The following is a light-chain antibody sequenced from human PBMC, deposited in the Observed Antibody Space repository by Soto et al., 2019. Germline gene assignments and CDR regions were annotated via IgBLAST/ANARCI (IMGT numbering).Light chain of an antibody. Sequence: QSVVTQPASVSGSPGQSITISCTGTSSDVGSYNLVSWYQQHPGKAPKLMIYEGSKRPSGVSNRFSGTKSGNTASLTISGLQAEDEADYYWCSYAGSSTSVLGTGRTVTVL. J-gene: IGLJ1*01. CDR2: EGS. CDR1: SSDVGSYNL. CDR3: CSYAGSSTSV. V-gene: IGLV2-23*01.